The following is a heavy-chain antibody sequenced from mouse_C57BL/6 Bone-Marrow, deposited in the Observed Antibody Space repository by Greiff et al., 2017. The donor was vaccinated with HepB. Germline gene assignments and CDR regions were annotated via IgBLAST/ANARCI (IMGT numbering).Heavy chain of an antibody. CDR3: ARPYYYGLWYFDV. D-gene: IGHD1-1*01. J-gene: IGHJ1*03. V-gene: IGHV5-12*01. Sequence: DVKLVESGGGLVQPGGSLKLSCAASGFTFSDYYMYWVRQTPEKRLEWVAYISNGGGSTYYPDTVKGRFTISRDNAKNTLYLQMSRLKSEDTAMYYCARPYYYGLWYFDVWGTGTTVTVSS. CDR1: GFTFSDYY. CDR2: ISNGGGST.